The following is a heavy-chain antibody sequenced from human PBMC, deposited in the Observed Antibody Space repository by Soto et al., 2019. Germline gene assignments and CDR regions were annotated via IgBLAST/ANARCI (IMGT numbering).Heavy chain of an antibody. CDR1: GYTFTSYD. CDR2: MNPNSGNT. D-gene: IGHD3-3*01. Sequence: ASVKVSCKASGYTFTSYDINWVRQATGQGLEWMGWMNPNSGNTGYAQKFQGRVTMTRNTSISTAYMELSSLRSEDTAVYYCARRVGLRFLEGSRAYYYYGMDVWGPGTTVNVSS. V-gene: IGHV1-8*01. J-gene: IGHJ6*02. CDR3: ARRVGLRFLEGSRAYYYYGMDV.